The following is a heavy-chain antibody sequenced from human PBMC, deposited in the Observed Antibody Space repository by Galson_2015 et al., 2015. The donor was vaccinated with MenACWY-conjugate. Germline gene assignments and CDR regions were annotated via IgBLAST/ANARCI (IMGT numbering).Heavy chain of an antibody. D-gene: IGHD2-2*01. V-gene: IGHV3-33*01. CDR2: IWYDGSNK. CDR1: GFTFSSYG. J-gene: IGHJ4*02. CDR3: ARQNCSSTSCYLRFVYFDY. Sequence: SLRLSCAASGFTFSSYGMHWVRQAPGKGLEWVAVIWYDGSNKYYADSVKGRFTISRDNSKNTLYLQMNSLRAEDTAVYYCARQNCSSTSCYLRFVYFDYWGQGTLVTVSS.